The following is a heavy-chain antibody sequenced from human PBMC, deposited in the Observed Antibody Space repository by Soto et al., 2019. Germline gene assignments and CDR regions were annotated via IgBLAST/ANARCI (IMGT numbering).Heavy chain of an antibody. Sequence: GESVKISCXGSGYSFTNYWIGWVRQMPGKGLEWMGIIYPGDSDTRYSPSFQGQVTISADKSISTAYLQWSSLKASDTAMYYCVSSGKGYCSGGSCYSRPGKYYYYYYGMDVWGQGTTVTVSS. CDR3: VSSGKGYCSGGSCYSRPGKYYYYYYGMDV. CDR1: GYSFTNYW. CDR2: IYPGDSDT. J-gene: IGHJ6*02. D-gene: IGHD2-15*01. V-gene: IGHV5-51*01.